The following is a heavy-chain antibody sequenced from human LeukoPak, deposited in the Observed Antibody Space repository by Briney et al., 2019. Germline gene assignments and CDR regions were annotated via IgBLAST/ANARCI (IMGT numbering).Heavy chain of an antibody. J-gene: IGHJ5*02. CDR2: IYYSGST. CDR1: GGFISSSSYY. Sequence: SETLSLTCTVSGGFISSSSYYWGWICQPPGKGLEWIGSIYYSGSTYYNPSLKSRVTISVDTSKNQFSLKLSSVTAADTAVYYCARGLAHITIFGVVILRFDPWGQGTLVTVSS. V-gene: IGHV4-39*07. CDR3: ARGLAHITIFGVVILRFDP. D-gene: IGHD3-3*01.